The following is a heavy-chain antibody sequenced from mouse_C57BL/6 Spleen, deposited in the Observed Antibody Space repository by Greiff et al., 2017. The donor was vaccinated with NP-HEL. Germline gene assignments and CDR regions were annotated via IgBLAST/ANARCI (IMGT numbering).Heavy chain of an antibody. D-gene: IGHD1-1*01. J-gene: IGHJ1*03. CDR3: ARKGTTVVYWYFDV. CDR1: GYTFTSYW. Sequence: QVQLQQPGAELVMPGASVKLSCKASGYTFTSYWMHWVKQRPGQGLEWIGEIDPSDSYTNYNQKFKGKSTLTVDKSSSTAYMQLSSLTSADSAVYYCARKGTTVVYWYFDVWGTGTTVTVSS. V-gene: IGHV1-69*01. CDR2: IDPSDSYT.